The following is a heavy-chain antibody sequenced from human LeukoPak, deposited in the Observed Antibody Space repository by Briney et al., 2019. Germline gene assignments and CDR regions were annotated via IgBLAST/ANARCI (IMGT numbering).Heavy chain of an antibody. CDR1: GGSISSYY. Sequence: PSETLSLTCTVSGGSISSYYWSWIRQPPGKGLEWIAYISDIGSINYNPSLKSRVTISLDTSKNQFSLKLSSVTAADTAVYYCAREIVVVPAATGYFDYWGQGTLVTVSS. D-gene: IGHD2-2*01. V-gene: IGHV4-59*12. J-gene: IGHJ4*02. CDR3: AREIVVVPAATGYFDY. CDR2: ISDIGSI.